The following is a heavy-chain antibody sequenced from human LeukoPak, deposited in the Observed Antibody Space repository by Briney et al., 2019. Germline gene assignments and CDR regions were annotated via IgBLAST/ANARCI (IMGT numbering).Heavy chain of an antibody. CDR3: ASASEDILTGYLDAFDI. Sequence: SETLSLTCTLSVDSLSLYYWSCIPDPPERGEEGRGYIYYSGGTNNNPSIESQVTVSVATSKNKSTLKLNSVTAADTAVYYGASASEDILTGYLDAFDIWGQGTMVPVSS. CDR1: VDSLSLYY. J-gene: IGHJ3*02. D-gene: IGHD3-9*01. CDR2: IYYSGGT. V-gene: IGHV4-59*01.